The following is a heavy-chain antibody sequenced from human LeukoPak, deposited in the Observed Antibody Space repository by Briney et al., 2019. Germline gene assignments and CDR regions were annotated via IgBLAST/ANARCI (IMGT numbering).Heavy chain of an antibody. Sequence: GASVKVSCKASGYTFTSYGISWVRQPPGQGLEWMGWISAYNGNTNYAQKLQGRVTMTTDTSTSTAYMELRSLRSDDTAVYYCARDYYDSSGYLVGEDYWGQGTLVTVSS. CDR3: ARDYYDSSGYLVGEDY. D-gene: IGHD3-22*01. V-gene: IGHV1-18*01. CDR2: ISAYNGNT. J-gene: IGHJ4*02. CDR1: GYTFTSYG.